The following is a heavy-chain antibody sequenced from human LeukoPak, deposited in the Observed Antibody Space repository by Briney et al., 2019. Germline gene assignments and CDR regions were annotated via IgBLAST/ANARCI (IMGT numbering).Heavy chain of an antibody. CDR1: GYTFSYYY. D-gene: IGHD3-22*01. CDR2: INPTSRDT. J-gene: IGHJ4*02. V-gene: IGHV1-2*02. CDR3: ARVIPHYYDSSLPDY. Sequence: GASVTVSFKASGYTFSYYYLQWVRQAPGQGLEWMGWINPTSRDTKYAQKFQGRVTMTRDTTTSTATLELRRLRSDDTAVYYCARVIPHYYDSSLPDYWGQGTLVTVSS.